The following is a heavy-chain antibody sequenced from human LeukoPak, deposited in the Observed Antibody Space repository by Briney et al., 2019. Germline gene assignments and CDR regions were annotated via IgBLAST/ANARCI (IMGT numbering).Heavy chain of an antibody. J-gene: IGHJ4*02. D-gene: IGHD3-10*01. Sequence: ASVKVSCKASGYTFTGYYMHWVRQAPGQGLEWMGWINPNSGGTNYAQKFQGRVTMTRDTSISTAYMELSRLRSDDTAVYYCARDLLWFRAVDYWGQGTLVTVSS. CDR1: GYTFTGYY. CDR2: INPNSGGT. CDR3: ARDLLWFRAVDY. V-gene: IGHV1-2*02.